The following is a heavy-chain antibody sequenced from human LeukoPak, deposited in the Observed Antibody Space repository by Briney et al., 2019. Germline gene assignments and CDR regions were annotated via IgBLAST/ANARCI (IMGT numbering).Heavy chain of an antibody. Sequence: GASVKVSCKTSGYIFTDYYIHWVRQAPGQGLEWMGILNSSGGSTTYAQKFQGRITMTRDASTSTAYMELSSLRSEDTAVYYCARDYDFWSGYQDWGQGTLVTVSS. V-gene: IGHV1-46*01. CDR2: LNSSGGST. D-gene: IGHD3-3*01. J-gene: IGHJ4*02. CDR3: ARDYDFWSGYQD. CDR1: GYIFTDYY.